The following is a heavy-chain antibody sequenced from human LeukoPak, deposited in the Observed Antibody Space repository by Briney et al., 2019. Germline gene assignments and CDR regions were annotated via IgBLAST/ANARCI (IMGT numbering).Heavy chain of an antibody. CDR3: AREVVPAALYYYGMDV. CDR1: GGTFISYA. D-gene: IGHD2-2*01. J-gene: IGHJ6*02. Sequence: GASVTVSFKASGGTFISYAISWVRQAPGQGLEWMGGIIPIFGTANYAQKFQGRVTITADESTSTAYMELSSLRSEDTAVYYCAREVVPAALYYYGMDVWGQGTTVTVSS. V-gene: IGHV1-69*13. CDR2: IIPIFGTA.